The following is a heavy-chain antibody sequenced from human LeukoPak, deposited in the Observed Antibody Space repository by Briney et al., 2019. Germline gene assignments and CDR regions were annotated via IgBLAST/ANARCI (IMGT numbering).Heavy chain of an antibody. Sequence: ASVTVSCTVSGYTLTELSMHWVRQATGKGPEWMGGFDPEDGETIYAQKFQGRVTMTEDTSTDTAYMELSSLRSEDTAVYYCATGLLWFGDSAGAFDYWGQGTLVTVSS. V-gene: IGHV1-24*01. CDR1: GYTLTELS. CDR2: FDPEDGET. CDR3: ATGLLWFGDSAGAFDY. J-gene: IGHJ4*02. D-gene: IGHD3-10*01.